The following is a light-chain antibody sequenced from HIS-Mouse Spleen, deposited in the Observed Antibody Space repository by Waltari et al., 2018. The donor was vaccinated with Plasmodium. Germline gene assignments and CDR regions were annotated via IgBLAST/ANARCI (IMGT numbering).Light chain of an antibody. V-gene: IGKV4-1*01. CDR1: QSVLYSSNNKNY. Sequence: DIVMTQSPDSLAVSLGERATINCKSGQSVLYSSNNKNYLAWYQQKPGQPPKLLIYWASTRESGVPDRFSGSGSGTDFTLTISSLQAEDVAVYYCQQYYSTPLITFGQGTRLEIK. CDR3: QQYYSTPLIT. J-gene: IGKJ5*01. CDR2: WAS.